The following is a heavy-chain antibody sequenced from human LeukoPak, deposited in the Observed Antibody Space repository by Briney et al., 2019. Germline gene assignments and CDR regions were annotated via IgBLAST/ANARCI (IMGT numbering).Heavy chain of an antibody. CDR2: ISAYNGNT. CDR3: ARAESQWLVSNFDY. V-gene: IGHV1-18*01. CDR1: GYTFTSYG. Sequence: GASVRVSCKASGYTFTSYGISWVRQAPGQGLEWMGWISAYNGNTNYAQKLQGRVTKTTDTSTSTAYMELRSLRSDDTAVYYCARAESQWLVSNFDYWGQGTLVTVSS. D-gene: IGHD6-19*01. J-gene: IGHJ4*02.